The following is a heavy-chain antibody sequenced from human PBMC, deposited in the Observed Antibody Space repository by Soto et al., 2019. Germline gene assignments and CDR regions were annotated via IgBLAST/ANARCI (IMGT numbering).Heavy chain of an antibody. J-gene: IGHJ5*02. CDR2: TYFRSKWYN. V-gene: IGHV6-1*01. Sequence: PSQTLSLTCAISGDSVSSNTASWNWIRQSPSRGLEWLGRTYFRSKWYNDYAVSVKSRIIINPDTSNNQFSLQLNSVTPEDTAVSFCAKRDNIAPKPGYAIHTWGPAIIVTLSS. D-gene: IGHD5-12*01. CDR3: AKRDNIAPKPGYAIHT. CDR1: GDSVSSNTAS.